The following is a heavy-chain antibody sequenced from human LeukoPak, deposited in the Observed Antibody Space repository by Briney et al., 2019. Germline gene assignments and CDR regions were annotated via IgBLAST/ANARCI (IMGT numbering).Heavy chain of an antibody. Sequence: ASVKVSCKASGYTFTSYDINWVRQATGQGLEWMGWMNPNSGNTGYAQKFQGRVTMTRNTSISTAYMELSSLRSEDTAVYYCAGVDRGVFAGLLRGLRFDYWGQGTLVTVSS. V-gene: IGHV1-8*01. CDR3: AGVDRGVFAGLLRGLRFDY. D-gene: IGHD3-10*01. CDR2: MNPNSGNT. CDR1: GYTFTSYD. J-gene: IGHJ4*02.